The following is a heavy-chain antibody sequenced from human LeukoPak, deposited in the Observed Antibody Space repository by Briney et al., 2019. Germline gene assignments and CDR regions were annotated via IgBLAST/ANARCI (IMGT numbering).Heavy chain of an antibody. CDR1: GYTFTSYD. V-gene: IGHV1-8*01. Sequence: ASVKVSCKASGYTFTSYDINWVRRATGQGLEWMGWMNPNSGNTGYAQKFQGRVTMTRNTSISTAYMELSSLRSEDTAVYYCARGNPGGYYYYMDVWGKGTTVTVSS. D-gene: IGHD1-14*01. CDR3: ARGNPGGYYYYMDV. J-gene: IGHJ6*03. CDR2: MNPNSGNT.